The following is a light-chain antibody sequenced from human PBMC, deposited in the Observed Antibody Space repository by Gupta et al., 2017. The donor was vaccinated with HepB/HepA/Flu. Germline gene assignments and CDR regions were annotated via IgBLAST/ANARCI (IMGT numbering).Light chain of an antibody. Sequence: SSELTQDPAVSVALGQTVRSTCQGDSLRSYYASWYQQKPGPAPVLVIYGKNKRPSGIPDRFSGSSSGNTASLTISGAQAEDEADYYCNSRVSSGNHRYVFGTGTKVTVL. CDR2: GKN. CDR3: NSRVSSGNHRYV. J-gene: IGLJ1*01. CDR1: SLRSYY. V-gene: IGLV3-19*01.